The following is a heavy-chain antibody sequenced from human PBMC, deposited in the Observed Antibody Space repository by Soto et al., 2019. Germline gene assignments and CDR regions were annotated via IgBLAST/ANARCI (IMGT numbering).Heavy chain of an antibody. Sequence: ASVKVSCKASGYTFTSYAMHWVRQAPGQRLEWMGWINAGNGNTKYSQKFQGRVTITRDTSASTAYMELSSLRSEDTAVYYCARNNLHIVVVVAATVGWFDPWGQGTLVTVSS. V-gene: IGHV1-3*01. CDR1: GYTFTSYA. CDR3: ARNNLHIVVVVAATVGWFDP. J-gene: IGHJ5*02. CDR2: INAGNGNT. D-gene: IGHD2-15*01.